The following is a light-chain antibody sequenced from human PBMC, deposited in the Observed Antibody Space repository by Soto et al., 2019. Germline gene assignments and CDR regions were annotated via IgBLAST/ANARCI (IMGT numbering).Light chain of an antibody. V-gene: IGKV1-27*01. CDR1: QGISNY. CDR2: AAS. J-gene: IGKJ3*01. Sequence: DIQMTQSPSSLSASVGDRVTISCRASQGISNYLAWYQQKPGKAPRLLIYAASSLQSGVSFRFTGSGSGKDFTLTISSLQPEDVATYYCQNYNWPPFTFGPGNKVDLK. CDR3: QNYNWPPFT.